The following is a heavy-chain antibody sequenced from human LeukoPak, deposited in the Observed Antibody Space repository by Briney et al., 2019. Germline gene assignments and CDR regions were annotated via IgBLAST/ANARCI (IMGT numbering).Heavy chain of an antibody. J-gene: IGHJ5*02. Sequence: SETLSLTCTVSGGSISSYYWSWIRQPAGKGLEWIGRIYTSGSTNYNPSLKSRVTMSVDTSKNQFSLKLSSVTAADTAVYYCARGEQLPRGDWFDPWGQGTLVTVSS. CDR1: GGSISSYY. CDR2: IYTSGST. D-gene: IGHD6-13*01. V-gene: IGHV4-4*07. CDR3: ARGEQLPRGDWFDP.